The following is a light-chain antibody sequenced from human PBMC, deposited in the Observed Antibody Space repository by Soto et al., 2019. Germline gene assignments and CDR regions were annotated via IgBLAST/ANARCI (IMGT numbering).Light chain of an antibody. CDR3: QQYRSYHWT. J-gene: IGKJ1*01. Sequence: DIQMTQSPSSLYASVGDRVTITCRASQALNNYLHWFQQQPGKDPKSLVHSTSSLERWVPSRFSGSRSGTDYTHTISGLQPEDVSTEYGQQYRSYHWTFGQGNKVEIK. CDR2: STS. V-gene: IGKV1-16*01. CDR1: QALNNY.